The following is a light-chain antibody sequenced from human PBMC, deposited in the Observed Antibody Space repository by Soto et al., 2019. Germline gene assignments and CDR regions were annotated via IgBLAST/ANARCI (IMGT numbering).Light chain of an antibody. CDR1: QGISSY. V-gene: IGKV1-5*03. CDR3: QQYNSYSIT. CDR2: KAS. J-gene: IGKJ5*01. Sequence: IRMTQSPSSLSASTGDRVTITCRASQGISSYLAWYQQKPGKAPKLLIYKASSLESGVPSRFSGSGSGTEFTLTISSLQPDDFATYYCQQYNSYSITFGQGTRLEIK.